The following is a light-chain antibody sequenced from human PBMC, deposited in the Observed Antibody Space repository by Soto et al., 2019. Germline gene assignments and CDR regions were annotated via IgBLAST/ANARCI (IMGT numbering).Light chain of an antibody. Sequence: ALTQPASVSGSPGQSITISCTGTSSDIGGYKFVSWYQHHPGKAPKLMIYEVSNRPSGVSNRFSGSKSGNMASLTISGLQAEDEADYYCSSYTSSSTLVFGTGTKLTVL. CDR1: SSDIGGYKF. J-gene: IGLJ1*01. CDR2: EVS. V-gene: IGLV2-14*01. CDR3: SSYTSSSTLV.